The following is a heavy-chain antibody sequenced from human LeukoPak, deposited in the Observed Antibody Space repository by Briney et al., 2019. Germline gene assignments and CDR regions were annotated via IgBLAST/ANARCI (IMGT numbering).Heavy chain of an antibody. CDR1: GYTFTSYD. J-gene: IGHJ4*02. D-gene: IGHD1-26*01. CDR3: ARDRANILGATKGGHYFEY. CDR2: MNPNSGNT. Sequence: ASVKVSCKASGYTFTSYDINWVRQATGQGLEWMGWMNPNSGNTGYAQKFQGRVTMTRDTSTSTVYMELSSLRSEDTAVYYCARDRANILGATKGGHYFEYWGQGTLVTVSS. V-gene: IGHV1-8*01.